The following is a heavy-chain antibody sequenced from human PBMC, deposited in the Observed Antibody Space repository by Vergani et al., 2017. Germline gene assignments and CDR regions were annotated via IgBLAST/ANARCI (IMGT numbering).Heavy chain of an antibody. CDR1: GYSISSGYY. V-gene: IGHV4-38-2*02. CDR3: ARGSGGYVWGGYEAWFDP. D-gene: IGHD3-16*01. Sequence: QVQLQESGPGLVKPSETLSLTCTVSGYSISSGYYWGWIRQPPGKGLEWIGSIYHSGSTYYNPSLKSRVTISVDTSKNQFSLKLSSVTAADTAVYYCARGSGGYVWGGYEAWFDPWGQGTLVTVSS. J-gene: IGHJ5*02. CDR2: IYHSGST.